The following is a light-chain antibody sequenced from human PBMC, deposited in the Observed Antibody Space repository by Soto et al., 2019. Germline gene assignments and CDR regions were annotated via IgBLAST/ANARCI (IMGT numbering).Light chain of an antibody. CDR1: QSIGSW. Sequence: DIQMTQSPSTLSASVGDRVTITCRASQSIGSWLAWYQQKPGKAPKLLIYDASSLQSGVPSRFSGSGSGTEFTLTISSLQPDDFATYYCQQYNSPWTFGQGTNVEIK. V-gene: IGKV1-5*01. CDR3: QQYNSPWT. CDR2: DAS. J-gene: IGKJ1*01.